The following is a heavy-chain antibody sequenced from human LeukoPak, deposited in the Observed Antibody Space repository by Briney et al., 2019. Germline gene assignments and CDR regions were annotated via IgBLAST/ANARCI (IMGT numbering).Heavy chain of an antibody. D-gene: IGHD1-20*01. CDR3: ARESRRTYWYNWNPEPSVRWFDP. Sequence: SETLSLTCTVSGGSISSGGYYWSWIRQHPGKGLEWIGYIYYSGSTYYNPSLKSRVTISVDTSKNQFSLKLSSVTAADTAVYYCARESRRTYWYNWNPEPSVRWFDPWGQGTLVTVPS. CDR2: IYYSGST. J-gene: IGHJ5*02. V-gene: IGHV4-31*03. CDR1: GGSISSGGYY.